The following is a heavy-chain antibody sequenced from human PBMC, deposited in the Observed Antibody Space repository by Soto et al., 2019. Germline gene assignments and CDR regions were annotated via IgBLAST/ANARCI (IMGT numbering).Heavy chain of an antibody. Sequence: PGESLKISCKGSGYSFTSYWISWVRQMPGKGLEWMGRIDPSDSYTNYSPSFQGHVTISADKSISTAYLQWSSLEASDTAMYYCARERVVAAAGNGAFDIWGQGTMVTVSS. CDR2: IDPSDSYT. CDR3: ARERVVAAAGNGAFDI. V-gene: IGHV5-10-1*01. D-gene: IGHD6-13*01. J-gene: IGHJ3*02. CDR1: GYSFTSYW.